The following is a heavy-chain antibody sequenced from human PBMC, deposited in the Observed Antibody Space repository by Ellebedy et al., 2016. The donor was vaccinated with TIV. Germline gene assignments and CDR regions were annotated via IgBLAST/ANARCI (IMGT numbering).Heavy chain of an antibody. D-gene: IGHD3-3*02. CDR1: GFTFSTFW. Sequence: GESLKISXAASGFTFSTFWMTWVHQPPGKGLEWVANINEDGGEKYYVDSVKGRFTISRDNAKNSLYLQMDSLRAEDTAVYYCIRTSRHLDSWGQGTLVTVSS. V-gene: IGHV3-7*01. J-gene: IGHJ4*02. CDR3: IRTSRHLDS. CDR2: INEDGGEK.